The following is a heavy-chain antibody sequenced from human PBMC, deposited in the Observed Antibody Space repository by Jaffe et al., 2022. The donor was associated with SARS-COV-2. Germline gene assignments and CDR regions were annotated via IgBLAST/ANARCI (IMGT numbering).Heavy chain of an antibody. CDR2: ISYSGST. D-gene: IGHD3-9*01. V-gene: IGHV4-39*01. CDR3: ARQEAILTGYPFARNFDF. CDR1: GGSISSSSYY. Sequence: QLQLQESGPGLVKPSETLSLTCTVSGGSISSSSYYWGWIRQPPGEGLEWIGSISYSGSTYYNPSLKSPVTMSTDTSKNQFSLKLTSVTVADTAVYYCARQEAILTGYPFARNFDFWGPGTLVTVSS. J-gene: IGHJ4*02.